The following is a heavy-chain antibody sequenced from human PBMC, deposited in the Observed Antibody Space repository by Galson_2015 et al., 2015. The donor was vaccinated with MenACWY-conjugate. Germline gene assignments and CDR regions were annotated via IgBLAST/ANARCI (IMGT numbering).Heavy chain of an antibody. Sequence: SLRLSCAASGFTFSSYAMSWVRQAPGKGLEWVSTISDIGGTTYYAESVKGRFTISRDNSKNTLYLQMNSLRAEDTAVYYCAKDLFGWGSHIRLDYWGQGTLVTVSP. CDR3: AKDLFGWGSHIRLDY. CDR2: ISDIGGTT. J-gene: IGHJ4*02. CDR1: GFTFSSYA. V-gene: IGHV3-23*01. D-gene: IGHD3-10*01.